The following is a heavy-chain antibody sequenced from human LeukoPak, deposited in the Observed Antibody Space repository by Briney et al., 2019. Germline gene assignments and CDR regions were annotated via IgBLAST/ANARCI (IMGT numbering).Heavy chain of an antibody. J-gene: IGHJ1*01. D-gene: IGHD2-8*02. CDR2: TNQDGSEK. CDR3: ARELVVGPAEYFQD. CDR1: GFTFRNYW. V-gene: IGHV3-7*01. Sequence: PGGSLRLSCVASGFTFRNYWMSWVRLAPGKRLEWVANTNQDGSEKYYLDSVKGRFTISRDNAKNSLYLQMNSLRAEDTAVYYCARELVVGPAEYFQDWGQGTLVTVSS.